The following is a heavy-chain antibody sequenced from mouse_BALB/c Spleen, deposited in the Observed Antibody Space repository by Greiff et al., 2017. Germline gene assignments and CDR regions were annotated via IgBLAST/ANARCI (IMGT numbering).Heavy chain of an antibody. V-gene: IGHV1S81*02. CDR3: ARGDGGFDY. D-gene: IGHD1-1*02. J-gene: IGHJ2*01. Sequence: VQLQQPGAELVKPGASVKLSCKASGYTFTSYWMHWVKQRPGQGLEWIGEINPSNGRTNYNEKFKSKATLTVDKSSSTAYMQLSSLTSEDSAVYYCARGDGGFDYWGQGTTLTVSS. CDR1: GYTFTSYW. CDR2: INPSNGRT.